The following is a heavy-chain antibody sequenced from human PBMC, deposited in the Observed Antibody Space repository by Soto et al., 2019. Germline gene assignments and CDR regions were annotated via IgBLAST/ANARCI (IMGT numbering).Heavy chain of an antibody. CDR2: IIWDVDK. J-gene: IGHJ6*02. CDR1: FGSISSGVYS. V-gene: IGHV2-5*02. Sequence: TLALTCAVSFGSISSGVYSCRGLRQHPGKALEWLGIIIWDVDKRYRPSLKSRLTITKDTSKNQVVLTMTNMDPVDTATYYCARMTRAEEDYYDSSHPAYYYGMDVWGQGTTVTVSS. CDR3: ARMTRAEEDYYDSSHPAYYYGMDV. D-gene: IGHD3-22*01.